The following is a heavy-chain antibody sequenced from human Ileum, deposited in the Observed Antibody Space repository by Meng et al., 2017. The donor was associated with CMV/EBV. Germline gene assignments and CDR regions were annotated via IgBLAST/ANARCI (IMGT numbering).Heavy chain of an antibody. Sequence: GSLRLSCTVSGGSISSSSYYWGWIRQPPGKGLEWIGSIYYSGSTYYNPSLKSRVTISVDTSKNQFSLKLSSVTAADTAVYYCASRWTYFDYWGQGTLVTVSS. D-gene: IGHD1-1*01. V-gene: IGHV4-39*07. CDR2: IYYSGST. CDR3: ASRWTYFDY. J-gene: IGHJ4*02. CDR1: GGSISSSSYY.